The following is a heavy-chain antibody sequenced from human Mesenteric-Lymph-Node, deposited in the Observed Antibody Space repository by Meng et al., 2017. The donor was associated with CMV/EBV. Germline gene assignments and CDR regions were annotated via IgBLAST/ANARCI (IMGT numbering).Heavy chain of an antibody. CDR3: ARDNYG. CDR2: IYDYDNT. J-gene: IGHJ4*02. CDR1: GLTVSTKY. Sequence: GESLKISCVASGLTVSTKYMTWVRQAPGKGLEWVSIIYDYDNTFYADSVKGRFTISRDNPKNTVYLQMNSLRAEDTAVYYCARDNYGWGQGTLVTVSS. V-gene: IGHV3-66*03. D-gene: IGHD4-11*01.